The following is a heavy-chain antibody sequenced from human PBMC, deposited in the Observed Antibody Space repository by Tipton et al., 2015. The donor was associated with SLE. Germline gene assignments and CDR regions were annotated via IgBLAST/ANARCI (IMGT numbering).Heavy chain of an antibody. V-gene: IGHV3-30*04. J-gene: IGHJ6*02. Sequence: SLRLSCAASGFTFSIYTMHWVRQAPGKGLEWVAVISYDGSNKYYADSVKGRFTISRDNSKNTLYLHMNSLRAEDTAVYYCARVLDYYYYGMDVWGQGTTVTVSS. CDR3: ARVLDYYYYGMDV. CDR2: ISYDGSNK. CDR1: GFTFSIYT.